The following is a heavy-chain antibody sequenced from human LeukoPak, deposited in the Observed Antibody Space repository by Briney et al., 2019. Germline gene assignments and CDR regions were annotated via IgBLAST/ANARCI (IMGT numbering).Heavy chain of an antibody. CDR2: ISSSSSYI. J-gene: IGHJ4*02. Sequence: GGSLRLSCAASGFTFSSYEMNWVRQAPGKGLDWVSSISSSSSYIYYADSVKGRFTISRDNAKNSLYLQMNSLRAEDTAVYYCARAGAYHFDNWGQGTLVTVSS. CDR1: GFTFSSYE. V-gene: IGHV3-21*01. CDR3: ARAGAYHFDN. D-gene: IGHD3-16*01.